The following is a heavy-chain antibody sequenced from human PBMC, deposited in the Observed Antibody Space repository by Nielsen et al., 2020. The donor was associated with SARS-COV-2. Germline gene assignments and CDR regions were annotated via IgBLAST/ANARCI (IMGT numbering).Heavy chain of an antibody. CDR3: ARKYSGSYLGYFDY. V-gene: IGHV3-30*09. CDR1: GFTFSSYA. D-gene: IGHD1-26*01. J-gene: IGHJ4*02. Sequence: GESLKISCAASGFTFSSYAVHWVRQAPGKGLEWLAVISYDGKSKYSADSVKGRFAVSRDNSKNTLHLQMDSLRAEDTAVYYCARKYSGSYLGYFDYWGQGTLVTVSS. CDR2: ISYDGKSK.